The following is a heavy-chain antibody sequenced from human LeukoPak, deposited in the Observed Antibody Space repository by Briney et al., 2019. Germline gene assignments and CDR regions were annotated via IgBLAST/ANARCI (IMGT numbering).Heavy chain of an antibody. D-gene: IGHD5-12*01. J-gene: IGHJ6*03. V-gene: IGHV1-8*01. CDR1: GYTFTSYD. CDR2: MNPNSGNT. Sequence: ASVKVSCKASGYTFTSYDINWVRQATGQGLEWMGWMNPNSGNTGYAQKFQGRVTMTRNTSISTAYMELSSLRSEDTAVYYRARGLRGYSGYDAINYYYYYMDVWGKGTTVTVSS. CDR3: ARGLRGYSGYDAINYYYYYMDV.